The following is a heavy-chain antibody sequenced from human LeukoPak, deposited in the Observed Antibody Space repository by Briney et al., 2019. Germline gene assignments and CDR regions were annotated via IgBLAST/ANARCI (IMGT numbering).Heavy chain of an antibody. CDR1: GGTFSSYA. Sequence: SVKVSCKASGGTFSSYAISWVRQAPGQGLEWMGRIIPILGIANYAQKFQGRVTITADKSTSTAYMELSSRRSEDTAVYYCARVGSTVAAGDYWGQGTLVTVSS. J-gene: IGHJ4*02. CDR3: ARVGSTVAAGDY. V-gene: IGHV1-69*04. CDR2: IIPILGIA. D-gene: IGHD1-26*01.